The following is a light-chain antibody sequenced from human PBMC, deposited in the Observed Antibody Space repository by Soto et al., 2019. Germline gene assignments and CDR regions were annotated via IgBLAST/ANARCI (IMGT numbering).Light chain of an antibody. Sequence: IMMTQSPATLSVSPGESVAISCRTSHSVNSHVAWYQQKPGQAPRLLLYGASTRATGIPVRFSGSGFGTEFTLTISSLQSEDFAVYYCQQYKNWPLFGQGTRLEIK. J-gene: IGKJ5*01. V-gene: IGKV3-15*01. CDR1: HSVNSH. CDR2: GAS. CDR3: QQYKNWPL.